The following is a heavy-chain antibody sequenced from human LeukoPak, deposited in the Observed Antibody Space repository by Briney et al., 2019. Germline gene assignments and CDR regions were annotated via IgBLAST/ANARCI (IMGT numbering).Heavy chain of an antibody. CDR2: IKQDGTEK. V-gene: IGHV3-7*01. Sequence: GGSLRLSCAASGFTFSRFWMSWVRQARGKGLEWVGNIKQDGTEKYYLDSVKGRFTISRDNTKNSVYLQMNSLRVEDTAVYYCARVTENYGSGRRHNYYYYYMDVWGKGTTVTISS. CDR3: ARVTENYGSGRRHNYYYYYMDV. D-gene: IGHD3-10*01. CDR1: GFTFSRFW. J-gene: IGHJ6*03.